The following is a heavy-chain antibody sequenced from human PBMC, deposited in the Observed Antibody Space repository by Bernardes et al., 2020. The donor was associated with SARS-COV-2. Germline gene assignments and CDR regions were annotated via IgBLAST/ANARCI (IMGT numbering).Heavy chain of an antibody. V-gene: IGHV3-21*01. CDR2: ISLTSKYI. CDR1: GFTFSTYT. D-gene: IGHD2-15*01. CDR3: ARGLSGSCCLNWSGL. Sequence: GGSLRLSCAASGFTFSTYTMYWVRQAPGKGLEWVSTISLTSKYIYYSSPVKGRFTVSRDNAHNSLYLQMDSLRVEDTGVYYCARGLSGSCCLNWSGLWGQGTLVTVSS. J-gene: IGHJ5*02.